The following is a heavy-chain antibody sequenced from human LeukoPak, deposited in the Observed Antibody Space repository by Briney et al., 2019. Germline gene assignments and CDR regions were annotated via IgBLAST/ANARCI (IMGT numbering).Heavy chain of an antibody. D-gene: IGHD3-22*01. CDR1: GGSIGSGGYS. CDR3: ARQSVVALGYMDV. Sequence: SETLSLTCAVSGGSIGSGGYSWSWIRQPPGKGLEWIGYIYHSGSTYYNPSLKSRVTISVDRSKNQFSLKLSSVTAADTAVYYCARQSVVALGYMDVWGQGTTVTVSS. CDR2: IYHSGST. V-gene: IGHV4-30-2*01. J-gene: IGHJ6*02.